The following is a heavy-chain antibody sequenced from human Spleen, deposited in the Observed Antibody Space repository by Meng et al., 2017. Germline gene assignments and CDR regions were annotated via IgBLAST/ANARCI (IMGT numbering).Heavy chain of an antibody. D-gene: IGHD2-15*01. Sequence: GESLKISCAASGFTFSDYDMHWVRQPPGKGLEWVAVIRYDGSNKYYTDSVKGRFTISRDNSKNTLFLQMNSLRAEDTAVYYCARGGDIVVVVAATPGWVDYWGQGTLVTVSS. CDR1: GFTFSDYD. V-gene: IGHV3-33*01. CDR2: IRYDGSNK. J-gene: IGHJ4*02. CDR3: ARGGDIVVVVAATPGWVDY.